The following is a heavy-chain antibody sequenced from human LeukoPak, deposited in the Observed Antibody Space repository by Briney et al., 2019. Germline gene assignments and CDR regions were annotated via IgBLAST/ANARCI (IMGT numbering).Heavy chain of an antibody. V-gene: IGHV3-23*01. D-gene: IGHD4-17*01. CDR3: AKEVSTDPRNYFDY. J-gene: IGHJ4*02. CDR1: GFTFSNYA. CDR2: ISGSGGST. Sequence: PGGSLRLSCAASGFTFSNYAMSWVRQAPGKGLEWVSGISGSGGSTYYADSVKGRFTISRDNSKNRLYLQMNSLRADDTAVYYCAKEVSTDPRNYFDYWGQGTLVSVSS.